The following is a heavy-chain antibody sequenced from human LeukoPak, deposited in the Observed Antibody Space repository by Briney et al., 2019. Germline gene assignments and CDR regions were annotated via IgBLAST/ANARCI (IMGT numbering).Heavy chain of an antibody. J-gene: IGHJ4*02. CDR3: ATAVADWLSLSHYYFDY. CDR1: GYTLTELS. V-gene: IGHV1-24*01. Sequence: ASVKVSCKVSGYTLTELSMHWVRQAPGKGLEWMRGFDPEDGETIYAQKFQGRVTMTEDTSTDTAYMELSSLRSEDTAVYYCATAVADWLSLSHYYFDYWGQGTLVTVSS. CDR2: FDPEDGET. D-gene: IGHD3/OR15-3a*01.